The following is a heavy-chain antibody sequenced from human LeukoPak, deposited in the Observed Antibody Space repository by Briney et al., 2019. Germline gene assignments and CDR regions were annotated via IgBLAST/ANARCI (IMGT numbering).Heavy chain of an antibody. D-gene: IGHD6-13*01. V-gene: IGHV6-1*01. CDR1: GDSVSSNSAG. Sequence: SQTLSLTCAISGDSVSSNSAGWNWIRQSPSGGLEWLGRTYYRSKWYHDYAVSVKSRITINPDTSKNQFSLQLNSVTPEDTAVYYCARAVAASDYYFDCWGQGTLVTVSS. J-gene: IGHJ4*02. CDR2: TYYRSKWYH. CDR3: ARAVAASDYYFDC.